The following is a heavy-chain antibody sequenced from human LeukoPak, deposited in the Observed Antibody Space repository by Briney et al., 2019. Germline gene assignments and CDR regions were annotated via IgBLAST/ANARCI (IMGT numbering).Heavy chain of an antibody. D-gene: IGHD6-13*01. V-gene: IGHV1-18*01. CDR1: GYTFTSYG. CDR2: ISAYNGNT. CDR3: ARVLAAAGMIWFDP. Sequence: ASVKVSCKASGYTFTSYGISWVRQAPGQGLEWMGWISAYNGNTNYAQKLQGRVTMTTDTSTSTAYVELRSLRSDDTAVYYCARVLAAAGMIWFDPWGQGTLVTVSS. J-gene: IGHJ5*02.